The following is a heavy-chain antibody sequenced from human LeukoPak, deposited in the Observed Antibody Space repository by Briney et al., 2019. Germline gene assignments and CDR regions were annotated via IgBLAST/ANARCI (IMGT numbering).Heavy chain of an antibody. J-gene: IGHJ4*02. D-gene: IGHD3-9*01. CDR1: GGTFSSYA. CDR3: VRARYFDWYFDY. Sequence: SVKVSCKASGGTFSSYAISWVRQAPGQELEWMGRIIPILGIANYAQKFQGRVTITADKSTSTAYMELSSLRSEDTAVYYCVRARYFDWYFDYWGQGTLVTVSS. CDR2: IIPILGIA. V-gene: IGHV1-69*04.